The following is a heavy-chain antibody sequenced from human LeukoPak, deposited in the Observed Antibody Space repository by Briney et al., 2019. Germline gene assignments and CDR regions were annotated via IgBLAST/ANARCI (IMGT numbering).Heavy chain of an antibody. V-gene: IGHV4-61*05. D-gene: IGHD1-26*01. J-gene: IGHJ3*01. CDR2: IYYTGGT. Sequence: PSETLSLTCTVSGGSISSSSYYWGWIRQPPGKGLEWMGFIYYTGGTNYNPSLKNRVTISADTSKNQFSLKVTSVTAADTAVYYCARGLIVEANTGTFDFWGQGTMVTVSS. CDR3: ARGLIVEANTGTFDF. CDR1: GGSISSSSYY.